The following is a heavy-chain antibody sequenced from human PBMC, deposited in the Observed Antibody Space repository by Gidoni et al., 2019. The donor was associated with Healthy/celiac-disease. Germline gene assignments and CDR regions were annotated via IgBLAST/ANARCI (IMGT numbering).Heavy chain of an antibody. CDR2: IYYSGST. J-gene: IGHJ2*01. Sequence: QVQLQESGPGLVKPSQTLSLTCTVSGGSISSGDYYWSWIRQPPGKGLEWIGYIYYSGSTYYNPSLKSRVTISVDTSKNQFSLKLSSVTAADTAVYYCARVKTYYDILTGYRYWYFDLWGRGTLVTVSS. CDR1: GGSISSGDYY. CDR3: ARVKTYYDILTGYRYWYFDL. D-gene: IGHD3-9*01. V-gene: IGHV4-30-4*01.